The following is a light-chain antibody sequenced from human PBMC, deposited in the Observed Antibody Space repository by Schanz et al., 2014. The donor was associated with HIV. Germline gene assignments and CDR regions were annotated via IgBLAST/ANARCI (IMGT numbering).Light chain of an antibody. Sequence: QSALTQPPSASGSPGQSVTISCTGTSSDVGVSHYVAWYQQYPGKAPKLMIYEVSKRPSGVPDRFSGSKSGNTASLTISGXXSEDEGDYYCSTYTTSNPWVFGGGTKLTVL. J-gene: IGLJ3*02. CDR1: SSDVGVSHY. CDR3: STYTTSNPWV. CDR2: EVS. V-gene: IGLV2-8*01.